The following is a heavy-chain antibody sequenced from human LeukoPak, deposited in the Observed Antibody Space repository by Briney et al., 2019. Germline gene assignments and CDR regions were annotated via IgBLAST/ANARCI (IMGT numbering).Heavy chain of an antibody. CDR2: IKPDGSDT. J-gene: IGHJ4*02. V-gene: IGHV3-7*01. Sequence: GSLRLSCAASEFTFSNYWMSWVRQLPGKGLEWVANIKPDGSDTNYVDSVRGRFTISRDNAKNSLYLQMNSLRVEDTAIYYCARETGYRSGLGDYWGQGTLVTVSS. CDR1: EFTFSNYW. CDR3: ARETGYRSGLGDY. D-gene: IGHD6-19*01.